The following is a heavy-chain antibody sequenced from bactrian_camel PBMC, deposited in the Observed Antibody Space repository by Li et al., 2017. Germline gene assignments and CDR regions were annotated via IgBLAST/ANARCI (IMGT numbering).Heavy chain of an antibody. J-gene: IGHJ4*01. CDR1: EFTFSSYW. CDR2: INSGGGTT. Sequence: QLVESGGGLVQPGGSLRLSCAASEFTFSSYWMYWVRQAPGKGLEWVSTINSGGGTTYYVDSVKGRFSISQDATTVYLQMNNLRPEDTAMYYCAARVLTYRGECTTFKYDYNYWGRGTQVTV. D-gene: IGHD2*01. CDR3: AARVLTYRGECTTFKYDYNY. V-gene: IGHV3S25*01.